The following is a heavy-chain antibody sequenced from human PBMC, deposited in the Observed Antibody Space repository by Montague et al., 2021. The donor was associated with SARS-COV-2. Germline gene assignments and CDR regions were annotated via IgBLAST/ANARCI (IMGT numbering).Heavy chain of an antibody. CDR1: GFSLSTSGMC. Sequence: PALVKPTQTLTLTCTFSGFSLSTSGMCVSWIRQPPGKALEWLTLXDWXDDKYYSTSLKTRLTISKDTSKNPVVLTMTNMDPVDTATYYCARSYGTTVVTRAFDYWGQGTLVTVSS. D-gene: IGHD4-23*01. CDR2: XDWXDDK. CDR3: ARSYGTTVVTRAFDY. V-gene: IGHV2-70*01. J-gene: IGHJ4*02.